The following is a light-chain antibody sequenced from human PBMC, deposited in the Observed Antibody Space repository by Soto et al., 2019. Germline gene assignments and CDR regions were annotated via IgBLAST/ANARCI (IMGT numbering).Light chain of an antibody. J-gene: IGKJ4*01. Sequence: EIVLTQSPGTLSLSPGERATLSCRASQSVSSSYLAWYQQKHGQAPRLLIYGASSRATGIPDRFSGSGSGTDFTLTISRLEPDDFAVYYCQQYGSSPALTFGGGTKVEIK. V-gene: IGKV3-20*01. CDR2: GAS. CDR1: QSVSSSY. CDR3: QQYGSSPALT.